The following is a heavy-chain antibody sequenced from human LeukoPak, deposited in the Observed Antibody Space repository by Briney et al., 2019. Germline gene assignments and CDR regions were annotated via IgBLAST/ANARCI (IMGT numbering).Heavy chain of an antibody. CDR3: AACLRGGNCFSFDY. CDR2: IYYSGST. CDR1: GGSISSYY. Sequence: SETLSLTCTVSGGSISSYYWSWIRQPPGKGLEWIGYIYYSGSTNYNPSLKSRVTISVDTSKNQFSLKLSSVTAADTAAYYCAACLRGGNCFSFDYWGRGTLVTVSS. J-gene: IGHJ4*02. D-gene: IGHD2-21*02. V-gene: IGHV4-59*01.